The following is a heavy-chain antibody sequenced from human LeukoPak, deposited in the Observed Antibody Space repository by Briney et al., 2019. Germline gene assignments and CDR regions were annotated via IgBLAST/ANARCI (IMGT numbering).Heavy chain of an antibody. CDR1: GGSISSSSYY. CDR3: ARSMGYFDY. Sequence: NPSETLSLTCTVSGGSISSSSYYWGWIRQPPGKGLEWIGSIYYSGSTYYNPSLKSRVTISVDTSKNQFSLKLSSVTAADTAVYYCARSMGYFDYWGQGTLVTVSS. CDR2: IYYSGST. D-gene: IGHD2/OR15-2a*01. V-gene: IGHV4-39*01. J-gene: IGHJ4*02.